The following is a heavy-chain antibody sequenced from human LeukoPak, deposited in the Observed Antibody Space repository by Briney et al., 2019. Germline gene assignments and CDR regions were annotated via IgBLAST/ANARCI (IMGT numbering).Heavy chain of an antibody. CDR2: FDPEDGET. CDR3: AATLVGAILPIDY. V-gene: IGHV1-24*01. J-gene: IGHJ4*02. Sequence: ASVTVSCTVSGYTLTELSMHWVRQAPGKGLEWMGGFDPEDGETIYAQKFQGRVTMTEDTSTDTAYMELSSLRSEDTAVYYCAATLVGAILPIDYWGQGTLVTVSS. CDR1: GYTLTELS. D-gene: IGHD1-26*01.